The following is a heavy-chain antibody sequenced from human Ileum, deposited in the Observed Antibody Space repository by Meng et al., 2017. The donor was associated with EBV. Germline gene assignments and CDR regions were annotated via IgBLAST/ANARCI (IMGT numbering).Heavy chain of an antibody. CDR1: GWCFSVNH. CDR3: TRCLNYALQGY. Sequence: GAGVWMAVHYVTLSGTVCGWCFSVNHWSWIRAFHGKGRRWLGEIHASEQQNYNPSITSRDTLSVSTSNNQFPLLLTSVTAAYTAMYSLTRCLNYALQGYWGQGTLVTVSS. CDR2: IHASEQQ. J-gene: IGHJ4*02. V-gene: IGHV4-34*01. D-gene: IGHD4-11*01.